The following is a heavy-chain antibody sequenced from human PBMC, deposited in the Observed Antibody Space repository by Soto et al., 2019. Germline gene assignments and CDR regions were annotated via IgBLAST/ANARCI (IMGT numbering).Heavy chain of an antibody. CDR2: IYYSGST. CDR3: ARGHDSSGYAFDI. CDR1: GGSISSGDYY. V-gene: IGHV4-30-4*01. D-gene: IGHD3-22*01. J-gene: IGHJ3*02. Sequence: PSETLSLTCTVSGGSISSGDYYWSWIRQPPGKGLEWIGYIYYSGSTYYNPSLKSRVTISVDTSKNQFSLKLSSVTAADTAVYYCARGHDSSGYAFDIWGQGTMVTVSS.